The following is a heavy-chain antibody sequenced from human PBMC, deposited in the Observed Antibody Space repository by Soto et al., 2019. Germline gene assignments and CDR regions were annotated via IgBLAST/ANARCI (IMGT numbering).Heavy chain of an antibody. CDR3: ARAGYSSSWYGVWFDP. CDR2: IYHSGST. Sequence: SETLSLTCAVSSGSISSSNWWSWVRQPPGKGLEWIGEIYHSGSTNYNPSLKSRVTISVDKSKNQFSLKLSSVTAADTAVYYCARAGYSSSWYGVWFDPWGQGTLVTVSS. D-gene: IGHD6-13*01. CDR1: SGSISSSNW. J-gene: IGHJ5*02. V-gene: IGHV4-4*02.